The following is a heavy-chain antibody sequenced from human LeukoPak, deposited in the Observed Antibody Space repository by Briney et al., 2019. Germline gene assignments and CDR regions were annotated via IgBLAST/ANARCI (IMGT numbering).Heavy chain of an antibody. J-gene: IGHJ4*02. D-gene: IGHD3-22*01. CDR1: GGSLSSSSYY. CDR3: ARHGYYDSSGYSDY. V-gene: IGHV4-39*01. Sequence: PSETLSLTCTVSGGSLSSSSYYWGWIRQPPGEGLEWLGSIYYSERTYYNPSLKSRVPISVDPSQNQSSLKLSSVTAADTAVYYCARHGYYDSSGYSDYWGRGTLVTVSS. CDR2: IYYSERT.